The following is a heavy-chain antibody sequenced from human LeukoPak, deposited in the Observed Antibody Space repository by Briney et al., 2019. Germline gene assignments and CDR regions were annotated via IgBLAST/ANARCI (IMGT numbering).Heavy chain of an antibody. V-gene: IGHV4-34*01. J-gene: IGHJ4*02. CDR3: ARDLKAVAGHFDY. Sequence: PSETLSLTCAVYGGSFSGYYWSWIRQPPGKGLEWIGEINHSGSTNYNPSLKSRVTISVDTSKNQFSLKLSSVTAADTAVYYCARDLKAVAGHFDYWGQGTLVTVSS. CDR2: INHSGST. CDR1: GGSFSGYY. D-gene: IGHD6-19*01.